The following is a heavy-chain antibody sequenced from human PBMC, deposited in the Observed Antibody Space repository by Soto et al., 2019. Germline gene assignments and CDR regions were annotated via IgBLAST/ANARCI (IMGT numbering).Heavy chain of an antibody. V-gene: IGHV3-11*06. CDR1: GFTFSDYY. CDR3: ARVGNTAMVTGGVYFDY. D-gene: IGHD5-18*01. CDR2: ISSSSSYT. J-gene: IGHJ4*02. Sequence: GGSLRLSCAASGFTFSDYYMSWIRQAPGKGLEWVSYISSSSSYTNYADSVKGRFTISRDNAKNSLYLQMNSLRAEDTAVYYCARVGNTAMVTGGVYFDYWGQGTLVTVSS.